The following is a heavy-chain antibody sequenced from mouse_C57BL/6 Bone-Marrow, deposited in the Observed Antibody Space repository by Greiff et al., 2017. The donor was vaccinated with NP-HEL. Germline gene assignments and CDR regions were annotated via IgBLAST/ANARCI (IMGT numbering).Heavy chain of an antibody. D-gene: IGHD2-4*01. CDR1: GYTFTSYW. CDR3: ARRGYDYAHYYAMDY. V-gene: IGHV1-64*01. CDR2: IHPNSGST. Sequence: VQLQQPGAELVKPGASVKLSCKASGYTFTSYWMHWVKQRPGQGLEWIGMIHPNSGSTNYNEKFTSKATLTVDKSYSTAYMQLSSLTSEDSAVYYCARRGYDYAHYYAMDYWGQGTSVTVSS. J-gene: IGHJ4*01.